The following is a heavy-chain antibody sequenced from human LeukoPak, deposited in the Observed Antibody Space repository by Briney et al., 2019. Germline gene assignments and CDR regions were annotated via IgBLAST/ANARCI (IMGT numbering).Heavy chain of an antibody. CDR2: IKQDGSEK. CDR3: AILALYYSGSYYGDAFDI. CDR1: GFTFSSYW. J-gene: IGHJ3*02. V-gene: IGHV3-7*05. Sequence: AGSLRLSCAASGFTFSSYWMSWVRQAPGKGLEWVANIKQDGSEKYYVDSVKGRFTISRDNAKNSLYLQMNSLRAEDTAVYYCAILALYYSGSYYGDAFDIWGQGTMVTVSS. D-gene: IGHD1-26*01.